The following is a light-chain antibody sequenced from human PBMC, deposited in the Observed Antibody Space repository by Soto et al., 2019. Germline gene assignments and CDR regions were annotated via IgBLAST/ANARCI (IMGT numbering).Light chain of an antibody. CDR1: QSVSSN. J-gene: IGKJ1*01. Sequence: EIVMTQSPATLSVSPGERATLSCRASQSVSSNLAWYQQKPGQAPRLLIYGASTRATGIAARFGGSGSGTEFTLTISSLQSEDFAVYYCQQYNTWPPRTFGQGTKVDIK. CDR3: QQYNTWPPRT. CDR2: GAS. V-gene: IGKV3-15*01.